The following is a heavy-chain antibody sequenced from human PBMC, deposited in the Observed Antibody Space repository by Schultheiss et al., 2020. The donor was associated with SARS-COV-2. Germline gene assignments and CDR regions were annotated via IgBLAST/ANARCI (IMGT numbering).Heavy chain of an antibody. CDR1: GFTFSSYA. J-gene: IGHJ6*02. CDR3: ARDGVWSSSWPSNWGYYYYGMDV. V-gene: IGHV3-48*02. CDR2: ISSSSSTI. D-gene: IGHD6-13*01. Sequence: GGSLRLSCAASGFTFSSYAMSWVRQAPGKGLEWVSYISSSSSTIYYADSVKGRFTISRDNAKNSLYLQMNSLRDEDTAVYYCARDGVWSSSWPSNWGYYYYGMDVWGQGTTVTVSS.